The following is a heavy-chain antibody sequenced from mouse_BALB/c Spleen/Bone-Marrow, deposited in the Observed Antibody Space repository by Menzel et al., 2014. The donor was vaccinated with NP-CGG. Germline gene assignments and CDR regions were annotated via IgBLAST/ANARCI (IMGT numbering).Heavy chain of an antibody. Sequence: DVKLQESGGGLVQPGGSLKLPCAASGFDFSRYWMSWVRQAPGKGLEWIGEINPDSSTINYTPSLKDKFIISRDNAKNTLYLQMSKVRSEDTALYYCARLSYYGRFAYWGQGTLVTVSA. V-gene: IGHV4-1*02. CDR2: INPDSSTI. CDR1: GFDFSRYW. CDR3: ARLSYYGRFAY. J-gene: IGHJ3*01. D-gene: IGHD1-1*01.